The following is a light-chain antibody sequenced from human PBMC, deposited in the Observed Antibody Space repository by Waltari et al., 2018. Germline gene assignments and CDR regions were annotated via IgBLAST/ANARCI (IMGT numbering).Light chain of an antibody. J-gene: IGKJ4*01. Sequence: EIVMTQSPATLSVSPGERATLSCRASQSVSRNFAWYQQKPGQAPRLLIYGASTRATGIPARFSGSGSGTEFTLTISSMQSEDFAVYYCQQYNNWPPLTFGGGTKVEIK. CDR3: QQYNNWPPLT. V-gene: IGKV3-15*01. CDR1: QSVSRN. CDR2: GAS.